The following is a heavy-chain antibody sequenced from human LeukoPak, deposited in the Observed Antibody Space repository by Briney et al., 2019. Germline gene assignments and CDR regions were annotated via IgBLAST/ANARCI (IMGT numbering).Heavy chain of an antibody. CDR3: ARGRYSSSADDAFDI. CDR2: INPNSGGT. J-gene: IGHJ3*02. V-gene: IGHV1-2*04. CDR1: GYTFTSYG. Sequence: ASVKVSCKTSGYTFTSYGISWVRQAPGQGLEWMGWINPNSGGTNYAQKFQGWVTMTRDTSISTAYMELSRLRSDDTAVYYCARGRYSSSADDAFDIWGQGTMVTVSS. D-gene: IGHD6-13*01.